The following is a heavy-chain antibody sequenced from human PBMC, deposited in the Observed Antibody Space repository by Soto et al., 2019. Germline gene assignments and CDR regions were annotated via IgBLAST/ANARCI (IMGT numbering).Heavy chain of an antibody. CDR2: INAGNGNT. CDR1: GYTFTSYA. D-gene: IGHD3-3*01. V-gene: IGHV1-3*01. Sequence: QVQLVQSGAEVKKPGASVKVSCKASGYTFTSYAMHWVRQAPGQRLEWMGWINAGNGNTKYSQKFQGRVTFTRDTSARTAYMELSSLRSDDTAVYYCARKPLDYDFWSGPSGNYFDYWGHGTLVTVSS. CDR3: ARKPLDYDFWSGPSGNYFDY. J-gene: IGHJ4*01.